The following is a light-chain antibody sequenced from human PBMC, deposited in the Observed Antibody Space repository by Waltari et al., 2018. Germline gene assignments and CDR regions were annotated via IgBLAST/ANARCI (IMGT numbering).Light chain of an antibody. V-gene: IGKV3-20*01. CDR3: QQYGSSSWT. J-gene: IGKJ1*01. CDR2: GAS. Sequence: EIVLTQSPGTLSLSPGARATLSVRASQSVSSSYLAWYQQKPGQAPRLLIYGASSRATGIPDRFSGSGSGTDFTLTISRLEPEDFAVYYCQQYGSSSWTFGQGTKVEIK. CDR1: QSVSSSY.